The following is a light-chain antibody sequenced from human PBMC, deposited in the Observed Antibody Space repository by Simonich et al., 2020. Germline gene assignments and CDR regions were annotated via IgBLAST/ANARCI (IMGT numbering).Light chain of an antibody. CDR2: EVS. J-gene: IGLJ3*02. Sequence: QSALTQPPSASGSPGQSVTISCTGTSSDCGGYNYVSWYQQHPGKAPKLIIYEVSTRPAGVPDRFSGSKSGNTASLTVSGLQAEDEADYYCSSYAGSNNLVFGGGTKLTVL. CDR1: SSDCGGYNY. CDR3: SSYAGSNNLV. V-gene: IGLV2-8*01.